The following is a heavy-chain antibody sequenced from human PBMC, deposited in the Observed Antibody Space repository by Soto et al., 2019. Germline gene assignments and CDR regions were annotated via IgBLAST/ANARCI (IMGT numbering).Heavy chain of an antibody. CDR3: ARDRRDGYNFDY. V-gene: IGHV3-21*01. D-gene: IGHD5-12*01. J-gene: IGHJ4*02. CDR1: GCTCSSYA. CDR2: ISSSGSYI. Sequence: GGSLRLSCAASGCTCSSYAMSWVSQAPGKGLEWVSSISSSGSYIYYADSVKGRFTISRDNAKNSLYLQMNSLRAEDTAVYYCARDRRDGYNFDYWGQGTLVTVSS.